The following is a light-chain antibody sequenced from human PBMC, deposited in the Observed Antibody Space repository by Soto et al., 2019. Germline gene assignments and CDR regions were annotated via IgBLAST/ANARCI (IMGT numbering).Light chain of an antibody. CDR3: LPYNCYPFT. V-gene: IGKV1-17*03. CDR2: GAS. CDR1: QGISNY. J-gene: IGKJ3*01. Sequence: DIQMTQSPSAMSASVGDRVTITCLASQGISNYLAWFQQIPGRVPRRLIYGASTLQSGVPSRFSGSGSGTEFTLTISSMPPEDFATYYCLPYNCYPFTFGPGTKVDIK.